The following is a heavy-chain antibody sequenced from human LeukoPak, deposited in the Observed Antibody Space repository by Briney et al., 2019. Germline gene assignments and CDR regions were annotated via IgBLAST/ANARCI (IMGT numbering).Heavy chain of an antibody. CDR3: ARGHCSSTSCLELDY. V-gene: IGHV1-2*02. CDR2: INPNSGGT. J-gene: IGHJ4*02. D-gene: IGHD2-2*01. Sequence: ASVKVSCKASGYTFTGYYMHWVRQAPGQGLEWMGWINPNSGGTNYAQKFQGRVTMTRDTSISTAYMELRSDDTAVYYCARGHCSSTSCLELDYWGQGTLVTVSS. CDR1: GYTFTGYY.